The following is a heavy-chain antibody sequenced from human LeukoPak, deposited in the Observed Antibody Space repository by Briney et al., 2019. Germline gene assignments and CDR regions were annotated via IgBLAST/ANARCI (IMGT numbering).Heavy chain of an antibody. CDR3: ARESGTSSPPGDAFVI. D-gene: IGHD1-1*01. J-gene: IGHJ3*02. Sequence: GASVKVSCKASGYTFTGYYMHWARQAPGQGLEWMGWINPNSGGTKYAQNFQGRVTLTRDTSFSTAYMELRRLRSDDTAVYYCARESGTSSPPGDAFVIWGQGTWVTVSS. CDR1: GYTFTGYY. V-gene: IGHV1-2*02. CDR2: INPNSGGT.